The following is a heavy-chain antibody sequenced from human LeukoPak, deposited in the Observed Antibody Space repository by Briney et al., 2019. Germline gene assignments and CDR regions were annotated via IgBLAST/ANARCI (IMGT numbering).Heavy chain of an antibody. Sequence: GGSLRLSCTASGFTFGDYAMSWVRQAPGKGLEWVGFIRGKAYGGTTEYAASVKGRFTISRDDSKSIAYLQMNSLKTEDTAVYYCTRDDNWNFVYWGQGTLVTVSS. J-gene: IGHJ4*02. V-gene: IGHV3-49*04. CDR3: TRDDNWNFVY. CDR2: IRGKAYGGTT. CDR1: GFTFGDYA. D-gene: IGHD1-20*01.